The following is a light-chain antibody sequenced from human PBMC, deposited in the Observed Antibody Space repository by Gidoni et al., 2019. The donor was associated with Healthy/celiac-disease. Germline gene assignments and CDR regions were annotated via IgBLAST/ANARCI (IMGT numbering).Light chain of an antibody. Sequence: EIVLTPSPATLSSSPGERATLSCRASQSVSRYLDWYQQKPGQTPRLLIDDASDRATAIPARVSGSGSGTDFTLTISRLEPEDFEVYYCQQRSNFPRTFGQGTKVEIK. CDR1: QSVSRY. J-gene: IGKJ1*01. V-gene: IGKV3-11*01. CDR3: QQRSNFPRT. CDR2: DAS.